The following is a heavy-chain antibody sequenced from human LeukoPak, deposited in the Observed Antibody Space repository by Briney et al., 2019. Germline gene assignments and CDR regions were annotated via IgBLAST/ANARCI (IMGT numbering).Heavy chain of an antibody. J-gene: IGHJ4*02. V-gene: IGHV3-30-3*01. Sequence: GGSLRLSCAASGLTFSSDAMHAVRQAPAKGLGRVAVISYDGSNKYYADSVKGRFTISRDNSKNTLYLQMNSLRAEDTAVYYCARGATGICFDYWGQGTLVTVSS. CDR1: GLTFSSDA. D-gene: IGHD1-1*01. CDR2: ISYDGSNK. CDR3: ARGATGICFDY.